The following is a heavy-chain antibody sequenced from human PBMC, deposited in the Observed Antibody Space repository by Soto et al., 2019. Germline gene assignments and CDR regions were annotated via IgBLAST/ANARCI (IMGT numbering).Heavy chain of an antibody. CDR3: AREFGYYFDH. CDR1: GGSISSGGYS. CDR2: IYHGGNS. V-gene: IGHV4-30-2*01. D-gene: IGHD3-10*01. J-gene: IGHJ4*02. Sequence: QLQLQESGSGLVKPSQTLSLTCAVSGGSISSGGYSWSWIRQPPGKGLEWIGYIYHGGNSYYNPSLKSRVTISIDSSQNQFSLKLSSVTAADTAVYYCAREFGYYFDHWGQGTLVTVSS.